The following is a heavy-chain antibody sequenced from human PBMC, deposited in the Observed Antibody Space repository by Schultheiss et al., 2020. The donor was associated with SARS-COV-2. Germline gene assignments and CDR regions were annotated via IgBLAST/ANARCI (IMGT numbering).Heavy chain of an antibody. V-gene: IGHV2-70*01. J-gene: IGHJ6*02. CDR2: IDWDDDK. D-gene: IGHD4-17*01. CDR3: ARMTTVTTSGYYYYGMDV. Sequence: SGPTLVKPTQTLTLTCTFYGFSLSTSGMCVSWIRQPPGKALEWLALIDWDDDKYYSTSLKTRLTISKDTSKNQVVLTMTNMDPVDTATYYCARMTTVTTSGYYYYGMDVWGQGTTVTVSS. CDR1: GFSLSTSGMC.